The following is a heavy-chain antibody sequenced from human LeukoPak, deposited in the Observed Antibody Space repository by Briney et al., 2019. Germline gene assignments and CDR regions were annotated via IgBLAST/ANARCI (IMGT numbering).Heavy chain of an antibody. CDR1: GGSISSYY. V-gene: IGHV4-34*01. CDR3: ARGVSGSLYAYYFDY. Sequence: PSETLSLTCTVSGGSISSYYWSWIRQPPGKGLEWIGEINHSGSTNYNPSLKSRVTISVDTSENQFSLKLSSVTAADTAVYYCARGVSGSLYAYYFDYWGQGTLVTVSS. J-gene: IGHJ4*02. D-gene: IGHD1-26*01. CDR2: INHSGST.